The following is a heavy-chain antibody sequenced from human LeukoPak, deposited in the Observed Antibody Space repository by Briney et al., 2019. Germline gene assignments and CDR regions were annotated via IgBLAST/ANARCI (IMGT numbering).Heavy chain of an antibody. Sequence: GGSLRLSCAASGFTFDDYAMHRVRQAPGKGLEWVSGISWNSGSIGYADSVKGRFTISRDNAKNSLYLQMNSLRAEDTALYYCAKSYTGNIVVVPAASHGGFDYWGQGTLVTVSS. V-gene: IGHV3-9*01. CDR3: AKSYTGNIVVVPAASHGGFDY. J-gene: IGHJ4*02. D-gene: IGHD2-2*01. CDR2: ISWNSGSI. CDR1: GFTFDDYA.